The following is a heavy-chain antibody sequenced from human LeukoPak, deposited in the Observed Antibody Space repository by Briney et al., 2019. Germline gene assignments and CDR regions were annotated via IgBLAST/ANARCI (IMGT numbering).Heavy chain of an antibody. V-gene: IGHV1-2*02. CDR3: ARVEARSSDDSGYPF. J-gene: IGHJ1*01. CDR2: INPNNGGT. CDR1: GYSFTSFY. D-gene: IGHD5-12*01. Sequence: ASVKVSCKASGYSFTSFYVHWVRQAPGQGPEWMGWINPNNGGTNYARQFQGRVTLTRDTSINTAYMDLTRLTSDDTAVYYWARVEARSSDDSGYPFWGQGTLVTVSS.